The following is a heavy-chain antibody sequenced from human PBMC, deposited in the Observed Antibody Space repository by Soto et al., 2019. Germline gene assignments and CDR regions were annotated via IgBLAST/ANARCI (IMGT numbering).Heavy chain of an antibody. CDR2: VVPILGTP. CDR3: ARDGTYGSSRPGMEV. V-gene: IGHV1-69*01. Sequence: QVQLVQSGAEVKEPGSSVKVSCEASGGSFETFIMNWVRQTPGRGLEWMGGVVPILGTPTYAVRFKGKVMISATRWADTTQMEVHSLRSEASGSKYSARDGTYGSSRPGMEVWGHGMAVIVSS. D-gene: IGHD3-10*01. CDR1: GGSFETFI. J-gene: IGHJ6*02.